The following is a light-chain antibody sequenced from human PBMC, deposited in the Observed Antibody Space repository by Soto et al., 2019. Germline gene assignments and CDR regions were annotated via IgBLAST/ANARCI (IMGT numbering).Light chain of an antibody. V-gene: IGLV1-47*01. Sequence: QSVLTQPPSASGTPGQRVTISCSGSSSNIGSNYVYWYQQLPGTAPKLLIYRNNQRPSWVPDRFSGSKSGTSASLAISGLRSEDESDYYCAAWDDSLKVFGTGTKLTVL. CDR2: RNN. CDR3: AAWDDSLKV. J-gene: IGLJ1*01. CDR1: SSNIGSNY.